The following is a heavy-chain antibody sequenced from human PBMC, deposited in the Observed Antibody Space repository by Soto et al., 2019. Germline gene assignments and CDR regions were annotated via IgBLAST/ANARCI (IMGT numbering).Heavy chain of an antibody. CDR2: IRPSDSFI. Sequence: GESLKISCKGSGYIFTDYWISWVRQTPGKGLEWMARIRPSDSFINYNPSFQGHVTLSVDESINTAYLQWRSLKALDTAMYYCMRLVSKSRALRYWDVWGQGTTVTVSS. D-gene: IGHD2-15*01. V-gene: IGHV5-10-1*01. J-gene: IGHJ6*02. CDR1: GYIFTDYW. CDR3: MRLVSKSRALRYWDV.